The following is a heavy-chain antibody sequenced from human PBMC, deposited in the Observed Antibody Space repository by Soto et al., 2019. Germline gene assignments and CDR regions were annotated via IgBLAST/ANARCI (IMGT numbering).Heavy chain of an antibody. V-gene: IGHV1-2*02. CDR2: SNPNRGGT. CDR1: GYSFTDNF. D-gene: IGHD3-16*01. CDR3: ARERATCLEEYYYYYYGLDV. J-gene: IGHJ6*02. Sequence: QVQLVQSGAEVKKPVASVKGSCEASGYSFTDNFMHWVRQAPGQGLEWMGWSNPNRGGTNYAQRFQGRVTMTRDTSINTAYRELSGLTSDDTAVYYCARERATCLEEYYYYYYGLDVWGQGTTVSVSS.